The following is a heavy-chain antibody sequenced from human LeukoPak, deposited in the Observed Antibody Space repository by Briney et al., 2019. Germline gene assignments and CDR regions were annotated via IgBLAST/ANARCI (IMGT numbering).Heavy chain of an antibody. V-gene: IGHV1-2*02. Sequence: ASVKVSCKASGYTFTGYYMHWVRQAPGQGLEWMGWISPNSGGTNYAQKFQGRVTMTRDTSISTAYMDLSRLRSDDTAVYYCARGWEHYYYGMDVWGQGTTVTVSS. D-gene: IGHD1-26*01. CDR2: ISPNSGGT. J-gene: IGHJ6*02. CDR3: ARGWEHYYYGMDV. CDR1: GYTFTGYY.